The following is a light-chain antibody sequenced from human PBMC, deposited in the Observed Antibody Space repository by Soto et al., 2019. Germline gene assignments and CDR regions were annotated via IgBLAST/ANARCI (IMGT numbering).Light chain of an antibody. J-gene: IGLJ1*01. V-gene: IGLV1-44*01. CDR2: NNN. CDR1: SSNIGSNT. CDR3: AAWDVSLNGLV. Sequence: QSVLTQPPSASGTPGQRVTISCSGSSSNIGSNTVNWYQQLPGTAPKLLIYNNNQRPSGVPDRFSGSKSGTSASLAISGLQSEDEADYYCAAWDVSLNGLVFGTGTKLTFL.